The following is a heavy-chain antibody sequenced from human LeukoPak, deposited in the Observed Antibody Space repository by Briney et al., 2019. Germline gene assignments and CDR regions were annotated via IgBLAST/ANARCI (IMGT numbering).Heavy chain of an antibody. CDR2: IYCSGST. D-gene: IGHD2-21*02. CDR1: GGSISSYY. Sequence: PSETLSLTCTVSGGSISSYYWSWIRQPPGKGLEWIGYIYCSGSTNYNPSLKSRVTISVDTSKNQFSLKLSSVTAADTAVYYCARLTCGGDCYSKFGNWFDPWGQGTLVTVSS. V-gene: IGHV4-59*08. J-gene: IGHJ5*02. CDR3: ARLTCGGDCYSKFGNWFDP.